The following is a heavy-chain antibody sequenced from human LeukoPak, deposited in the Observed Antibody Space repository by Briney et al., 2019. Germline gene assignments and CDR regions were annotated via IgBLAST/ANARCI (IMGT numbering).Heavy chain of an antibody. Sequence: GGSLRLSCTASGFTFGDYAMTWVRQAPGKGLEWVGFIASKTYGGTAEYAASVKGRFTISRDDSKSIAYLQMNSLKTEDTAVYFCSRAQTPYYWGQGTLVTVSS. J-gene: IGHJ4*02. CDR1: GFTFGDYA. V-gene: IGHV3-49*04. CDR2: IASKTYGGTA. CDR3: SRAQTPYY.